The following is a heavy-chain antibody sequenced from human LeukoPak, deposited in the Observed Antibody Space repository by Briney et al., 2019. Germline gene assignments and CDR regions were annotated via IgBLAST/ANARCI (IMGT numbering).Heavy chain of an antibody. CDR1: GFTLTSYA. CDR3: AREGLVGALTNWFDR. D-gene: IGHD1-26*01. CDR2: ISSDGTKK. J-gene: IGHJ5*02. Sequence: RGSMRLSCAASGFTLTSYAMHWVRQAPGEGLEWEAVISSDGTKKYYADSMKGRFTISRDNSKNTLYLQMYSQRAEDTPVYYWAREGLVGALTNWFDRWGQGTLVTVSS. V-gene: IGHV3-30-3*01.